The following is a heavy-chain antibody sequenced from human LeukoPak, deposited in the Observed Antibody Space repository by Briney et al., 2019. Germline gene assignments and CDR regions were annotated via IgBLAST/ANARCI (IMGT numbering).Heavy chain of an antibody. D-gene: IGHD3-10*01. J-gene: IGHJ4*02. CDR1: GYTFTSYY. Sequence: GASVKVSCKASGYTFTSYYMHWVRQAPGQGLEWMGIINPSGGSTSYAQKFQGRVTMTRDTSTSTVYMELSSLRSEDTAVYYCARDRTTMVRGVREGIYYWGQGTLVTVSS. V-gene: IGHV1-46*01. CDR2: INPSGGST. CDR3: ARDRTTMVRGVREGIYY.